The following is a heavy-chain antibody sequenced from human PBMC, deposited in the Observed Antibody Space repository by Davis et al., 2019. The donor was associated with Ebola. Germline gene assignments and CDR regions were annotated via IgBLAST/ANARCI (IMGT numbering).Heavy chain of an antibody. Sequence: RGSLRLSCAASGFTFSSYGMHWVRQAPGKGLEWVAVISYDGSNKYYADSVKGRFTISRDNSKNTLYLQMNSLRAEDTAVYYCAKDLTFWRGCMDVWGQGTTVTVSS. J-gene: IGHJ6*02. CDR3: AKDLTFWRGCMDV. CDR1: GFTFSSYG. V-gene: IGHV3-30*18. D-gene: IGHD3-3*01. CDR2: ISYDGSNK.